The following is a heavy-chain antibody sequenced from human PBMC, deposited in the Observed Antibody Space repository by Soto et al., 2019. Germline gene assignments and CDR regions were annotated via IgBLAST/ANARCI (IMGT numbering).Heavy chain of an antibody. Sequence: PGESLKISCKGSGYSFTRYWIGWVRQMPGKGLEWMGIIYLGDSDTRYSPSLEGQVTISADKSISTAYLQWGSLKASDTAMYYCARQGTGWYSDYWGQGTLVTVSS. CDR3: ARQGTGWYSDY. CDR2: IYLGDSDT. V-gene: IGHV5-51*01. J-gene: IGHJ4*02. CDR1: GYSFTRYW. D-gene: IGHD6-19*01.